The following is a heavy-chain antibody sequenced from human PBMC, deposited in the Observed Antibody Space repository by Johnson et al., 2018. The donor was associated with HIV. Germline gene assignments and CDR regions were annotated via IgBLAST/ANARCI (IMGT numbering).Heavy chain of an antibody. CDR3: ARYGALTTRGGFDI. CDR2: IRYDGSNK. J-gene: IGHJ3*02. Sequence: QVQLVESGGGVVQPGRSLRLSCAASGFTFSSYGMHWVRQAPGKGLEWVAFIRYDGSNKYYADSVKGRFTISRDNSKNTLYLQMKSLRVEDTAVYYCARYGALTTRGGFDIWGQGTMVTVSS. CDR1: GFTFSSYG. D-gene: IGHD4-17*01. V-gene: IGHV3-33*01.